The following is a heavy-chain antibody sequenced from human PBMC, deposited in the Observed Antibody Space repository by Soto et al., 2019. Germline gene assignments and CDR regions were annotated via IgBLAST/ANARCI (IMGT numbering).Heavy chain of an antibody. Sequence: SETLSLTSPVSGYSITSSSHYWGWIRQPPGKGLEWIGYMYNTGSTVYNPSFKSRVTISVDTSKNQFSLKLNSVTAADTAVYYCARDLWGYCGTDCYPLDVWGQGTTVTVSS. CDR1: GYSITSSSHY. V-gene: IGHV4-61*01. CDR2: MYNTGST. CDR3: ARDLWGYCGTDCYPLDV. J-gene: IGHJ6*02. D-gene: IGHD2-21*02.